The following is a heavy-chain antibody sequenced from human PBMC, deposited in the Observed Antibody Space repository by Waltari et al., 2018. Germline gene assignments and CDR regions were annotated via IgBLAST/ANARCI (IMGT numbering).Heavy chain of an antibody. Sequence: EVQLVESGGGLIQPGGSLNLSCAAPGFTVRSTYMRWVRQAPGKGLEWVSVIYSGGNTYYADSVKGRFTISRDNSKNTLYLQMNSLRDDDTAVYYCARDPGGRYYFDYWGRGSLVTVSS. J-gene: IGHJ4*02. V-gene: IGHV3-53*01. D-gene: IGHD1-26*01. CDR1: GFTVRSTY. CDR2: IYSGGNT. CDR3: ARDPGGRYYFDY.